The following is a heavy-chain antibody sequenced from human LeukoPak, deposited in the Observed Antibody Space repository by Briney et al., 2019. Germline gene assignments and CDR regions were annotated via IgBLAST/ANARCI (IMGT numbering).Heavy chain of an antibody. CDR3: ARVVTNGLYYFDY. D-gene: IGHD2-21*02. CDR2: IYTSGST. Sequence: PSQTLSLTCTVSGGSISSGSYYWSWIRQPAGKGLEWIGRIYTSGSTNYNPSLKSRVTMSVDTSKNQFSLKLSSVTAADTAVYYCARVVTNGLYYFDYWGQGTLVTVSS. CDR1: GGSISSGSYY. J-gene: IGHJ4*02. V-gene: IGHV4-61*02.